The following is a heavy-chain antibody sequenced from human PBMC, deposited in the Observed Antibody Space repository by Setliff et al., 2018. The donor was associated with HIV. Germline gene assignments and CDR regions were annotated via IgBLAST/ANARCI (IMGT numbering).Heavy chain of an antibody. Sequence: KVSCKASGYTFINYHITWVRQAPGQGLEWVGSISASGINTNYTQGRVTMTTDISTSTAYMELRSLRSADSAVYYCARVPVSNYYYYMDVWG. CDR2: ISASGINT. CDR1: GYTFINYH. J-gene: IGHJ6*03. CDR3: ARVPVSNYYYYMDV. V-gene: IGHV1-18*01.